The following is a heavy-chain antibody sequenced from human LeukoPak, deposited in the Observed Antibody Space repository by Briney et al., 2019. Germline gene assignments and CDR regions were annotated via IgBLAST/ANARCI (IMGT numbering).Heavy chain of an antibody. D-gene: IGHD1-26*01. V-gene: IGHV3-48*04. CDR3: ANHNRMGATLDGY. Sequence: GGSLRLSCAASGFTFSSYSMNWVRQAPGKGLEWVSYISSRSSTIYYADSVKGRFTISRDNAKNSLYLQMNSLRAEDTAVYYCANHNRMGATLDGYWGQGTLVTVSS. CDR1: GFTFSSYS. J-gene: IGHJ4*02. CDR2: ISSRSSTI.